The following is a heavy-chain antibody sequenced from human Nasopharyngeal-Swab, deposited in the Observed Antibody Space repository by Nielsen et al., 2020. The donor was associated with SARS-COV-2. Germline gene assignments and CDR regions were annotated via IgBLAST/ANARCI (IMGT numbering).Heavy chain of an antibody. CDR3: AKGDYSDYFFDY. CDR1: GFSFSNYV. J-gene: IGHJ4*02. V-gene: IGHV3-23*01. Sequence: GESLKISCAASGFSFSNYVMSWVRQAPGKGLKWVSAISESGGSTYYADSVKGRFTISRDNSKTTLYLQMNSLRAEDTAVYYCAKGDYSDYFFDYWGQGTLVTVSS. CDR2: ISESGGST. D-gene: IGHD4-11*01.